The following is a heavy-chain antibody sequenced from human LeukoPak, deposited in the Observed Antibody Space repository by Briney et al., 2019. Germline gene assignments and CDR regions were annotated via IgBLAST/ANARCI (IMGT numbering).Heavy chain of an antibody. CDR3: ARDVRYFDWSYYYGMDV. D-gene: IGHD3-9*01. V-gene: IGHV4-59*12. J-gene: IGHJ6*02. Sequence: SETLSLTCTVSGGSISSYYWSWIRQPPGKGLEWIGYIYYSGSTYYNPSLKSRVTISVDTSKNQFSLKLSSVTAADTAVYYCARDVRYFDWSYYYGMDVWGQGTTVTVSS. CDR1: GGSISSYY. CDR2: IYYSGST.